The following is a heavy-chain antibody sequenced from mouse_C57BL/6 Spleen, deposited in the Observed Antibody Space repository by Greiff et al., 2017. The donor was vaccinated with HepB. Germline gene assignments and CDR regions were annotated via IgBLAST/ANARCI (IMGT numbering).Heavy chain of an antibody. CDR1: GYSITSDY. J-gene: IGHJ2*01. V-gene: IGHV3-8*01. Sequence: EVKLMESGPGLAKPSQTLSLTCSVSGYSITSDYWNWIRQFPGNKLEYMGYISYSGSTYYNPSLNSRISITRDTSKNQYYLQLNSVTTEDTATFYCARWKGYYFDYWGQGTTLTVSS. CDR3: ARWKGYYFDY. CDR2: ISYSGST.